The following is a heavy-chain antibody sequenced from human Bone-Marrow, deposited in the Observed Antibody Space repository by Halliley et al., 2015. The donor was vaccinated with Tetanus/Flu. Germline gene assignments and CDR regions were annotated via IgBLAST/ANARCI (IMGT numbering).Heavy chain of an antibody. CDR2: GGASDGRT. CDR3: ASEGTLRGLDLHY. J-gene: IGHJ4*02. D-gene: IGHD3-16*01. V-gene: IGHV3-23*01. Sequence: WGAVGGASDGRTYYADSVRGRFTISRDNPKNTLYLQMNSLRAEDTAVYFCASEGTLRGLDLHYWGQGTLVTVSS.